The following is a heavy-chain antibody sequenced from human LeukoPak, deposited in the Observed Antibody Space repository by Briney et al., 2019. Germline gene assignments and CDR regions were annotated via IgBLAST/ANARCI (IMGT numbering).Heavy chain of an antibody. CDR3: ARHTGRPQAGWFDP. CDR1: GNTFGTYW. D-gene: IGHD3-10*01. J-gene: IGHJ5*02. CDR2: IFPRTSEV. V-gene: IGHV5-51*01. Sequence: KGGESLKISCKDVGNTFGTYWVGWVRQMPGKGLEYMGIIFPRTSEVRYGPAFQGQVTISADRSLSTAYLQWTGLKASDTAMYYRARHTGRPQAGWFDPWGQGTLVTVSA.